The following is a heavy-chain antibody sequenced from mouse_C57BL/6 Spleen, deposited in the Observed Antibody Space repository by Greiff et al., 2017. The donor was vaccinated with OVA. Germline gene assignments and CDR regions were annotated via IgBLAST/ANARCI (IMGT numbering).Heavy chain of an antibody. CDR2: ISSGGSYT. CDR1: GFTFSSYG. Sequence: VQLKESGGDLVKPGGSLKLSCAASGFTFSSYGMSWVRQTPDKRLEWVATISSGGSYTYYPDSVKGRFTISRDNAKNTLYLQMSSLKSEDTAMYYCARGYGSSLYAMDYWGQGTSVTVSS. V-gene: IGHV5-6*01. J-gene: IGHJ4*01. D-gene: IGHD1-1*01. CDR3: ARGYGSSLYAMDY.